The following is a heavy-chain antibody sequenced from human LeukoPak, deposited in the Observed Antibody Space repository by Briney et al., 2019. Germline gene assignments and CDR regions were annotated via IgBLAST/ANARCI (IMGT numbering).Heavy chain of an antibody. V-gene: IGHV3-23*01. CDR3: ATLGTGPDY. J-gene: IGHJ4*02. Sequence: PGGSLRLSCAASGFTFSRFAMSWVRQAPGEGLEWVSTISGSASSTYYTDSVKGRFIISRDNSKNTQYLQMNSLRAEDTAVYYCATLGTGPDYWGQGTLVTVSS. CDR2: ISGSASST. CDR1: GFTFSRFA. D-gene: IGHD3-10*01.